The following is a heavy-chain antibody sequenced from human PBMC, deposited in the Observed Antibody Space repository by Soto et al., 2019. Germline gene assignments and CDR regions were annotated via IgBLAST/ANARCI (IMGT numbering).Heavy chain of an antibody. CDR3: ATQFGVFDY. V-gene: IGHV3-7*01. D-gene: IGHD3-16*01. J-gene: IGHJ4*02. CDR1: GVTFSSYW. Sequence: GGSLRLSCAASGVTFSSYWMSWVRQAPGKGLEWVANIKQDGSEKYYVDSVEGRFTISRDNAKNSLYLQMNSLRAEDTAVYYCATQFGVFDYWGQGTLVTVSS. CDR2: IKQDGSEK.